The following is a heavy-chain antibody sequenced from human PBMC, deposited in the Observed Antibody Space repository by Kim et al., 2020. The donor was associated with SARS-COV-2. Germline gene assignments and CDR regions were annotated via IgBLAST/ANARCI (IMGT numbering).Heavy chain of an antibody. V-gene: IGHV4-38-2*02. CDR1: GYSISSGYY. CDR2: MFHSGST. J-gene: IGHJ4*02. CDR3: TRVPSSNYCAY. Sequence: SETLSLTCTVSGYSISSGYYWGWIRQPPGKGLEWIGSMFHSGSTNYNPSLKSRVTISVDTSKNQLSLKLSSVTAADTAVYYCTRVPSSNYCAYWGQGTLV.